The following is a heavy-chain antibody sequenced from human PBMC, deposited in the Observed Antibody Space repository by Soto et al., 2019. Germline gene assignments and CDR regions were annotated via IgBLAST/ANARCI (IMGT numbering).Heavy chain of an antibody. Sequence: EVQLLESGGNLVQPGLSLRLSCAASGFIFSDYAMTWVRQAPGKGLEWVSTISGTRGRQRNTFYTASVKGRFTVTRDNSKNTLFLQMNSLRVEDTAVYYCAKTMSRLGGYDMTWLAPWGQGTLVTVSS. CDR3: AKTMSRLGGYDMTWLAP. D-gene: IGHD5-12*01. CDR1: GFIFSDYA. J-gene: IGHJ5*02. V-gene: IGHV3-23*01. CDR2: ISGTRGRQRNT.